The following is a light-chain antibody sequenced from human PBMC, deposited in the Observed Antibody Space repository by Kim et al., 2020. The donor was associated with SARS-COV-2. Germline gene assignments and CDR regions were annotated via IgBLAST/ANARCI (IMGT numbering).Light chain of an antibody. Sequence: GQSITIPCTGTSSDVGVYNYVSWYQQHPGKAPRLVIYGVTYRPSGVSPRFSGSKSGNTASLTIAGLQPEDEADYYCNSFTDYTTVIFGGGTQLTVL. V-gene: IGLV2-14*03. CDR2: GVT. CDR3: NSFTDYTTVI. CDR1: SSDVGVYNY. J-gene: IGLJ2*01.